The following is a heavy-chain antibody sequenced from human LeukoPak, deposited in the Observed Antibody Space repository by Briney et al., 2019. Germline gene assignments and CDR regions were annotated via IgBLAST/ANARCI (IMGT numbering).Heavy chain of an antibody. J-gene: IGHJ5*02. CDR1: VFAFSSYS. CDR3: ARGPVPNWFDP. CDR2: ISSSSSYI. Sequence: GGSLRLSCAASVFAFSSYSMNWGCQAPGKGLEWVSSISSSSSYIYYADSVKGRFTISRDNAKNSLYLQMNSLRAEDTAVSYCARGPVPNWFDPWGQGTLVTVSS. V-gene: IGHV3-21*01.